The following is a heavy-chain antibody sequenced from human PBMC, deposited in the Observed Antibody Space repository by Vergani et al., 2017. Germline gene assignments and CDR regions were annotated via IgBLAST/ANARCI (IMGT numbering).Heavy chain of an antibody. CDR1: GFTFSSYA. V-gene: IGHV3-30*07. CDR3: ASSRQLVRGWKFHYYYMDV. J-gene: IGHJ6*03. CDR2: ISYDGSNK. Sequence: QVQLVESGGGVVQPGRSLRLSCAASGFTFSSYAMHWVRQAPGKGLEWVAVISYDGSNKYYADSVKGRFTISRDNAKNSLYLQMNSLRAEDTAVYYCASSRQLVRGWKFHYYYMDVWGKGTTVTVSS. D-gene: IGHD6-13*01.